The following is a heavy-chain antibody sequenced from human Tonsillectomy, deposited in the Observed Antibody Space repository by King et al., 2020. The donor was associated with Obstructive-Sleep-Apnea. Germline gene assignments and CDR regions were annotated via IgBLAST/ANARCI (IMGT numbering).Heavy chain of an antibody. J-gene: IGHJ4*02. CDR3: ARDPRLLFYFDY. V-gene: IGHV3-48*04. CDR2: ISSSSSTI. Sequence: VQLVESGGGLVQPGGSLRLSCAASGFTFSSYSMNWVRQAPGKGLEWGSYISSSSSTIYYADSVKGRLTISRDNAKNSLYLQMNSLRAEDTAVYYCARDPRLLFYFDYWGQGTLVTVSS. D-gene: IGHD2-21*02. CDR1: GFTFSSYS.